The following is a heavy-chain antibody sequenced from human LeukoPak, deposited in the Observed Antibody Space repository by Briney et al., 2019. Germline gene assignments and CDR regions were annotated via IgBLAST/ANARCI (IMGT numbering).Heavy chain of an antibody. D-gene: IGHD6-6*01. CDR2: ISGSGGST. V-gene: IGHV3-23*01. Sequence: GGSLRLSCAASTFTFSSYNMNWVRQAPGKGLEWISAISGSGGSTYYADSVKGRFTISRDNSKNTLYLQMNSLRAEDTAVYYCAKWGSIAALIDYWGQGTLVTVSS. CDR3: AKWGSIAALIDY. CDR1: TFTFSSYN. J-gene: IGHJ4*02.